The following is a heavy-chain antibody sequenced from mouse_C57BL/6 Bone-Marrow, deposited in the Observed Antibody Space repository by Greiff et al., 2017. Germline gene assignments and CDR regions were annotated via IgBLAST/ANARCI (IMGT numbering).Heavy chain of an antibody. V-gene: IGHV5-6*01. CDR1: GFTFSSYG. CDR2: ISSGGSYT. CDR3: ARQGAY. Sequence: EVMLVESGGDLVKPGGSLKLSCAASGFTFSSYGMSWVRQTPDKRLEWVATISSGGSYTYYPDSVKGRFTISRDNATNTLYLQLSSLKSEDTAMYYCARQGAYWGKGTLVTVSA. J-gene: IGHJ3*01.